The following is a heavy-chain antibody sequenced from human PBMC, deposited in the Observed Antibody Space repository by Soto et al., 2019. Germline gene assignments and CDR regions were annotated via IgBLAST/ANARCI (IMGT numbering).Heavy chain of an antibody. J-gene: IGHJ4*02. CDR3: ARPPGYISDWYYFDL. CDR2: ISPKSGGT. D-gene: IGHD3-9*01. V-gene: IGHV1-2*02. CDR1: GYNFIDYY. Sequence: QVQLVQSGAEVKKPGASVKVSCEASGYNFIDYYMHWVRQAPGQGFECMGRISPKSGGTNYAQKFEGRVTMTWDTSLNTAYMELTSLISEDTAVYYCARPPGYISDWYYFDLWGQGTLVTVSS.